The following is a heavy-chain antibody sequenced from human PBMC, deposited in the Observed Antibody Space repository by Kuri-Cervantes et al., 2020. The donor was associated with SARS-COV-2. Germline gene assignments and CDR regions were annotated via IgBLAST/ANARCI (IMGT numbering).Heavy chain of an antibody. D-gene: IGHD3-3*01. CDR2: ISSSGSTI. CDR3: ARAGFWSGYYFDY. J-gene: IGHJ4*02. V-gene: IGHV3-11*04. Sequence: GESLKISCVASGFTFSDYYMSWIRQAPGKGLEWVSYISSSGSTIYYADSVKGRFTISRDNAKNSLYLQMNSLRAEDTAVYYCARAGFWSGYYFDYWGQGTLVTVSS. CDR1: GFTFSDYY.